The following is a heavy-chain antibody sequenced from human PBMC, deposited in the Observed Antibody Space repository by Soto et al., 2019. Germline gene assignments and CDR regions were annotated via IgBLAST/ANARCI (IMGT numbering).Heavy chain of an antibody. CDR1: GFRLSSYA. CDR2: ISDAAGSA. J-gene: IGHJ3*01. Sequence: ETRRLSCVASGFRLSSYAMSKFRQAPGKGLEWVSTISDAAGSAYYVDSVKGRFTISRDNSKKTLYLQMNSVRAEDSAVYYCAIPYAGKIGDAPDFWGPGTMVIVSS. V-gene: IGHV3-23*01. D-gene: IGHD1-26*01. CDR3: AIPYAGKIGDAPDF.